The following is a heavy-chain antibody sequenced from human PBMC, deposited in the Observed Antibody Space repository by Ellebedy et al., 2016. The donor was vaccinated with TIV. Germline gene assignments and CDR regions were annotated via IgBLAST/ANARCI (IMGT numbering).Heavy chain of an antibody. CDR1: GFSFRSYW. CDR2: INQGGSVK. Sequence: GESLKISCVGSGFSFRSYWMSWVRQPPGKGLEWVANINQGGSVKYFVDSVKGRFTLSRDHAKNSLYLQMNSLRDEDTAVYYCATDGSYGDYRSPTHAFEIWGQGTTVTVSS. J-gene: IGHJ3*02. V-gene: IGHV3-7*01. CDR3: ATDGSYGDYRSPTHAFEI. D-gene: IGHD4-17*01.